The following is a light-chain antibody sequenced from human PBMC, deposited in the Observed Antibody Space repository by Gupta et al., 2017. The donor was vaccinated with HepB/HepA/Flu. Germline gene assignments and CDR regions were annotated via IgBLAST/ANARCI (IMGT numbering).Light chain of an antibody. CDR3: QQEHNFPRT. CDR2: KAS. Sequence: DIQMTQSPSTLSASVGDRVTITCRASQSINNWLAWYQQKPGKAPKLLIYKASRLEGGVPSRFSGSGSGTEFTLAISSLQPDDFATYYCQQEHNFPRTFGQGTKVEIK. V-gene: IGKV1-5*03. CDR1: QSINNW. J-gene: IGKJ1*01.